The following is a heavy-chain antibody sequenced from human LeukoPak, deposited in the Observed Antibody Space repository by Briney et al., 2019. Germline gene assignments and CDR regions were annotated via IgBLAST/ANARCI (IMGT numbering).Heavy chain of an antibody. CDR3: AKDMTTVIGAFDI. J-gene: IGHJ3*02. V-gene: IGHV3-9*01. D-gene: IGHD4-17*01. CDR2: ISWNSGSI. Sequence: GGSLRLSCAASGFTFDDYAMHWVRHAPGKGLEWVSGISWNSGSIGYADSVKGRFTISRDNAQNSLYLQMNSLRPEDTALYYCAKDMTTVIGAFDIWGQGTMVTVSS. CDR1: GFTFDDYA.